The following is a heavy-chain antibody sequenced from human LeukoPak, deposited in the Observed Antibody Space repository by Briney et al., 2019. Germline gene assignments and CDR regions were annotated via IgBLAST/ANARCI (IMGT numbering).Heavy chain of an antibody. CDR3: ARRDIVVVPAARAVFDY. J-gene: IGHJ4*02. D-gene: IGHD2-2*01. CDR2: INHSGST. Sequence: KPSETLSLTCAVYGESFSGYYWSWIRQPPGKGLEWIGEINHSGSTNYNPSLKSRVTISVDTSKNQFSLKLSSVTAADTAVYYCARRDIVVVPAARAVFDYWGQGTLVTVSS. CDR1: GESFSGYY. V-gene: IGHV4-34*01.